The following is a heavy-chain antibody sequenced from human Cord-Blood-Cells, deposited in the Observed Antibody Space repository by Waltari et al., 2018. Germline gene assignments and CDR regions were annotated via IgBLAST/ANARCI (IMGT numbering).Heavy chain of an antibody. J-gene: IGHJ3*02. Sequence: QVQLVESGGGVVQPGRSLRLSCAASGFTFSSYGMHCVRQAPGKGLEWVAVISYDGSNKYYADAVKGRFTISRDNSKNTLYLQMNSLRAEDTAVYYCAKHKGDYDAFDIWGQGTMVTVSS. V-gene: IGHV3-30*18. CDR2: ISYDGSNK. CDR3: AKHKGDYDAFDI. CDR1: GFTFSSYG. D-gene: IGHD4-17*01.